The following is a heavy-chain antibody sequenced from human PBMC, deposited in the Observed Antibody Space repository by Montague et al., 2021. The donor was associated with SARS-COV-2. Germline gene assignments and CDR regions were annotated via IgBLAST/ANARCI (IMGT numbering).Heavy chain of an antibody. D-gene: IGHD3-16*02. J-gene: IGHJ4*02. V-gene: IGHV3-30*04. CDR1: GFTFSSYA. CDR2: ISYDGSNK. Sequence: SLRLSCAASGFTFSSYAMHWVRQAPGKGLEWVAVISYDGSNKYYSDSVXGRFTISRDNSKNTLYLQMNSLRAEDTAVYYCARGNYDYVWGSYRYIYWGQGTLVTVSS. CDR3: ARGNYDYVWGSYRYIY.